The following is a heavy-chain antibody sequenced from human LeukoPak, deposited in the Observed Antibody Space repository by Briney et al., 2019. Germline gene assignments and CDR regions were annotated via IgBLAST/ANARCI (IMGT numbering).Heavy chain of an antibody. V-gene: IGHV4-39*01. D-gene: IGHD2-15*01. J-gene: IGHJ3*02. Sequence: SETLSPTCTVSGGSISSSYYYWGWIRQPPGKGLEWIGSIYYSGSTHYNPSLKSRVTISVDTSKNQFSLKLSSVTAADTAVYYCARRGRIAATPTAFDIWGQGTMVTVSS. CDR3: ARRGRIAATPTAFDI. CDR2: IYYSGST. CDR1: GGSISSSYYY.